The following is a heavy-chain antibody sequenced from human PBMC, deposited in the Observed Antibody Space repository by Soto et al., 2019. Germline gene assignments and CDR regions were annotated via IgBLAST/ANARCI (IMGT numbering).Heavy chain of an antibody. V-gene: IGHV1-3*01. Sequence: ASVKVSCQASGYTFTSYALYWVRPAPAQRLERMGWINAGNGNTKYSQKFQGRVTITRDTSASTAYMELSSLRSEDTAVYYCARDLGSGYQSIYYFDYWSQGTLVTVSS. CDR1: GYTFTSYA. CDR3: ARDLGSGYQSIYYFDY. J-gene: IGHJ4*02. D-gene: IGHD3-3*01. CDR2: INAGNGNT.